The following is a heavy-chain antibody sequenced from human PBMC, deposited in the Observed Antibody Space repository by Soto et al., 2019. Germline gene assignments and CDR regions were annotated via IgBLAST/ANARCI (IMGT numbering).Heavy chain of an antibody. D-gene: IGHD6-19*01. CDR3: ARSQQWLDDAFDI. V-gene: IGHV3-30-3*01. CDR2: ISYDGSNK. J-gene: IGHJ3*02. Sequence: GGSLRLSCAASGFTFSSYAMHWVRQAPGKGLEWVAVISYDGSNKYYADSVKGRFTISRGNSKNTLYLQMNSLRAEDTAVYYCARSQQWLDDAFDIWGQGTMVTVSS. CDR1: GFTFSSYA.